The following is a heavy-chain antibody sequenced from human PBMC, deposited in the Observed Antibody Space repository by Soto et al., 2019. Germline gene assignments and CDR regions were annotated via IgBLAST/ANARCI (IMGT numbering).Heavy chain of an antibody. V-gene: IGHV4-61*01. Sequence: KASETLSLTCTVSGGPVNSDNYYWSWIRQPPGKGLEWIGYIYHTGRTNYNPSLMSRVTISLDTSRNQFSLKLSSVTAADTAVYYCAREYSNSPEAFDSWGQGALVTVSS. CDR3: AREYSNSPEAFDS. J-gene: IGHJ4*02. CDR1: GGPVNSDNYY. CDR2: IYHTGRT. D-gene: IGHD1-26*01.